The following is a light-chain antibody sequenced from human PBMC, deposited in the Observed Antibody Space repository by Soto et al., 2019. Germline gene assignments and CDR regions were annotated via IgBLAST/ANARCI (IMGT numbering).Light chain of an antibody. CDR3: SSYTSITIVV. V-gene: IGLV2-14*01. CDR2: EVT. Sequence: QSALTQPASVSGSPGQSITISCTGTSSDVGGYNYVSWYQQHPGKAPKLIIYEVTHRPSGVSNRFSGSKSGNTASLTISGLQDEDEADYYCSSYTSITIVVFGGGTKLTVL. J-gene: IGLJ2*01. CDR1: SSDVGGYNY.